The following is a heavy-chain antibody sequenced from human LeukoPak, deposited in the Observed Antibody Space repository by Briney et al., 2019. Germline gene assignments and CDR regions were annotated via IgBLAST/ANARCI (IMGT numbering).Heavy chain of an antibody. CDR2: IYYSGST. V-gene: IGHV4-59*01. D-gene: IGHD2-15*01. CDR3: ARARTCSGGSCYSGAFDI. Sequence: ASGTLSLTCTVSGGSISSYYWSWIRQPPGKGLEWIGYIYYSGSTNYNPSLKSRVTISVDTSKNQFSLKLSSVTAADTAVYYCARARTCSGGSCYSGAFDIWGQGTMVTVSS. CDR1: GGSISSYY. J-gene: IGHJ3*02.